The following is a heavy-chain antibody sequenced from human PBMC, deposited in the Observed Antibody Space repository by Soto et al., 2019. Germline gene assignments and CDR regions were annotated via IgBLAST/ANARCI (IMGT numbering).Heavy chain of an antibody. CDR3: ASSRDGYNNSPFDY. CDR2: ISSSSSYT. D-gene: IGHD5-12*01. CDR1: GFTFSDYY. V-gene: IGHV3-11*03. Sequence: PGGSLRLSCAASGFTFSDYYMSWIRQAPGKGLEWVSHISSSSSYTNYADSVKGRFTISRDNAKNALYLQMNSLRAEDTAVYYCASSRDGYNNSPFDYWGQGTLVTVSS. J-gene: IGHJ4*02.